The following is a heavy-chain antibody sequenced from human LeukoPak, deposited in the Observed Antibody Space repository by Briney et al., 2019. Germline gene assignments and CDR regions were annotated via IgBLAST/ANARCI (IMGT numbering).Heavy chain of an antibody. CDR1: GFTFSDYS. J-gene: IGHJ4*02. Sequence: GGSLRLSCAASGFTFSDYSMNWVRQAPGKGLEWVSSISSSSSYIYYADSVKGRFTISRDNAKNSLYLQMNSLRAEDTAVYYCARETTGSYDYVWGSYRFFDYWGQGTLVTVSS. V-gene: IGHV3-21*01. CDR3: ARETTGSYDYVWGSYRFFDY. D-gene: IGHD3-16*02. CDR2: ISSSSSYI.